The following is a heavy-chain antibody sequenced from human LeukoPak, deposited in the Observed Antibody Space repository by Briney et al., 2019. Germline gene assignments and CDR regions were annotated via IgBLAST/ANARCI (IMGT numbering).Heavy chain of an antibody. CDR3: ARDRWQLDAFDI. CDR1: GFTFSSYG. CDR2: IWYDGSNK. J-gene: IGHJ3*02. V-gene: IGHV3-33*01. Sequence: GGSLRLSCAASGFTFSSYGMHWVRQAPGKGLEWVAVIWYDGSNKYYADSVKGRFAISRDNAKNSLYLQMNSLRAEGTAVYYCARDRWQLDAFDIWGQGTMVTVSS. D-gene: IGHD2-15*01.